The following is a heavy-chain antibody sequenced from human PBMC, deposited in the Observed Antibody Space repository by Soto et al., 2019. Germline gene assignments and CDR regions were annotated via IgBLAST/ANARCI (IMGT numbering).Heavy chain of an antibody. CDR3: ARDLDSSTFWRSWRWSGA. Sequence: SETLSLTCTVSGGSISNYYWSWFRQPPGKGLEWIGYIYSSGVTDYNPSLKSRVTMSVDMSKNQFSLRLSSVTSSDTAVYYCARDLDSSTFWRSWRWSGAWGQGILVTVSS. CDR2: IYSSGVT. CDR1: GGSISNYY. J-gene: IGHJ5*02. D-gene: IGHD6-13*01. V-gene: IGHV4-59*01.